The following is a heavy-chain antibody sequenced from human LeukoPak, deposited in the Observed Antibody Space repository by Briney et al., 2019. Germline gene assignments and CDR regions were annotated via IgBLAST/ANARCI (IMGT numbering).Heavy chain of an antibody. D-gene: IGHD3-22*01. J-gene: IGHJ6*02. CDR3: ASRTRYDSSGYYYRGDYYHGMDV. CDR1: GYSFTSYW. V-gene: IGHV5-10-1*01. CDR2: IDPSDSYT. Sequence: GESLKISCKGSGYSFTSYWISWVRQMPGKGLEWMGRIDPSDSYTNYSPSFQGHVTISADKSISTAYLQWSSLKASDTAMYYCASRTRYDSSGYYYRGDYYHGMDVWGQGTTVTVSS.